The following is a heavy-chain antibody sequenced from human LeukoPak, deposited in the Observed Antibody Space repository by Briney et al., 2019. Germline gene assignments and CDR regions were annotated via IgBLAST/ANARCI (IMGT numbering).Heavy chain of an antibody. CDR3: AKEITMIVVVITRGYFDY. J-gene: IGHJ4*02. D-gene: IGHD3-22*01. CDR2: ISGSGGST. V-gene: IGHV3-23*01. CDR1: GFTFSSYG. Sequence: PGGSLRLSCAASGFTFSSYGMSWVRQAPGKGLEWVSAISGSGGSTYYADSVKGRFTISRDNSKSTLYLQMNSLRAEDTAVYYCAKEITMIVVVITRGYFDYWGQGTLVTVSS.